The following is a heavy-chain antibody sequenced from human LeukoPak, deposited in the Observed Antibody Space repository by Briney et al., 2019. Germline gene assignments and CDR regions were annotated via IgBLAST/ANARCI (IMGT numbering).Heavy chain of an antibody. Sequence: GGSLRLSCTVSGFGFINAWMHWVRQAPGKGLEWVGRIKSRADGETRDYAAPVKGRFTLSRDDSKKTLYLQLDSLKTEDTAVYYCATGRRITVVRGIKGFDYWGQGTLVTVSS. J-gene: IGHJ4*02. D-gene: IGHD3-10*01. CDR2: IKSRADGETR. CDR1: GFGFINAW. CDR3: ATGRRITVVRGIKGFDY. V-gene: IGHV3-15*07.